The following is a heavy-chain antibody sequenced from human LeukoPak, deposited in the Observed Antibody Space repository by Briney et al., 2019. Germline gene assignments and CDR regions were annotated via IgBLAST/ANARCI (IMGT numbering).Heavy chain of an antibody. CDR1: GGSFSGYY. Sequence: SETLSLTCAVYGGSFSGYYWSWIRQPPGKGLEWIGEINHSGSTNYNPSLKSRVTISVDTSKNQFSLKLSSVTAADTAVYYCAKDPYSTDVVNYYYYYMDVWGKGTTVTVSS. J-gene: IGHJ6*03. CDR3: AKDPYSTDVVNYYYYYMDV. CDR2: INHSGST. V-gene: IGHV4-34*01. D-gene: IGHD2-21*01.